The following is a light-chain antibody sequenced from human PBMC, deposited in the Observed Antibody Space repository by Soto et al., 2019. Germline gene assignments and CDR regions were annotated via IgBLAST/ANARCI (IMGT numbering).Light chain of an antibody. CDR1: SNDVGAFNY. CDR2: GVS. Sequence: QSVLTQPASVSGSPGQSITISCTGSSNDVGAFNYVSWYRHSPGEAPKVLIRGVSIRPSGVSIRFSASKSANTASLTISGLQAEDEALYYCSSCTTSNTWVFGGGTKLTVL. J-gene: IGLJ3*02. CDR3: SSCTTSNTWV. V-gene: IGLV2-14*03.